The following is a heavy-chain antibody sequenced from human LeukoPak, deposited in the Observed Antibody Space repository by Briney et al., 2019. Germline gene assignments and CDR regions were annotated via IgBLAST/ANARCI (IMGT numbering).Heavy chain of an antibody. D-gene: IGHD4-17*01. J-gene: IGHJ3*01. Sequence: GTLSLTCTVSGGSISSYYWSWIRQPPGKGLEWVSSMTVTGRTTSYADSVKGRFTMSRDNSKSTLYLQMNSLRAGDTAIYYCGRDPNGDYIGAFEFWGHGTLVTVSS. CDR3: GRDPNGDYIGAFEF. V-gene: IGHV3-23*01. CDR2: MTVTGRTT. CDR1: GGSISSYY.